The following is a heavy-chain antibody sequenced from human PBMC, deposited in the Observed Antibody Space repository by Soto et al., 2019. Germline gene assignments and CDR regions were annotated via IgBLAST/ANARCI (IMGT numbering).Heavy chain of an antibody. Sequence: QVQLVQSGAEVKKPGSSVKVSCKASGGTFSSYTISWVRQAPGQGLEWMGRIIPILGIANYAQKFQGRGTLTAAKSPSQAYMELGSLRSEDTAVYYCAGVWAGNYYGSGSYYPYAFDIWGQGTMVTVSS. CDR2: IIPILGIA. D-gene: IGHD3-10*01. V-gene: IGHV1-69*02. J-gene: IGHJ3*02. CDR1: GGTFSSYT. CDR3: AGVWAGNYYGSGSYYPYAFDI.